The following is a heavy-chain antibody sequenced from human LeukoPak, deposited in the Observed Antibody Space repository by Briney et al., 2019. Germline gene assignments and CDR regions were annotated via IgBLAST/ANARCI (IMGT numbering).Heavy chain of an antibody. CDR3: ARDLPPYYFDY. V-gene: IGHV1-69*04. CDR2: IIPILGIA. CDR1: GGIFGSYA. J-gene: IGHJ4*02. Sequence: SVKVSCKASGGIFGSYAISWVRQAPGQGLEWMGRIIPILGIANYAQKFQGRVTITADKSTSTAYMDLSSLRSEDTAVYYCARDLPPYYFDYWGQGTLVTVSS.